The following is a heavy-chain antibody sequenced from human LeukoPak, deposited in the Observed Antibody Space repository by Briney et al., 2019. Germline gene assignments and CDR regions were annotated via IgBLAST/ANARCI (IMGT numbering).Heavy chain of an antibody. CDR3: AGVSASMVREVIIAEYFQH. CDR1: GGSITSGVYY. V-gene: IGHV4-31*03. CDR2: IYYSGST. Sequence: SETLSLTCNVSGGSITSGVYYWSWIRQNPGKGLEWIGYIYYSGSTYYNPSLKSRVTMSVDTSNNQFSLKLTSLTAADTAVYFCAGVSASMVREVIIAEYFQHWGQGTLVTVSS. J-gene: IGHJ1*01. D-gene: IGHD3-10*01.